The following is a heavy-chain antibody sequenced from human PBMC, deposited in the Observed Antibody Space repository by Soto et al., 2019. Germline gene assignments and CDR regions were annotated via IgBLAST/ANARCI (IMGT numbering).Heavy chain of an antibody. CDR3: AKEGQVDAFDI. J-gene: IGHJ3*02. V-gene: IGHV3-30*18. CDR2: ISYAGSNK. Sequence: QVQLVESGGGVVQPGRSLRLSCAASGFTFSSYAMHWVRQAPGKGLEWVAGISYAGSNKYYADSVKGRFTISRDNSKNTLYLQMHSLRAEDTAVYYCAKEGQVDAFDIWGQGTMVTVSS. CDR1: GFTFSSYA.